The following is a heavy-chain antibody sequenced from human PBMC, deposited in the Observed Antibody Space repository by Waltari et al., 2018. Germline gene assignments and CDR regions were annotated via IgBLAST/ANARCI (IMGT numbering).Heavy chain of an antibody. CDR2: IYPAGST. Sequence: VQLVESGGGLVHPGGSLRLSCAASGLPVFTPHMSWVRQVPGKGLEGVSIIYPAGSTYNADSVVGRFTISRDVSQNTLHLQMNNLRPEDTAVYYCSRARDEDTAMVFFDHWGQGTLVSVSS. V-gene: IGHV3-66*02. J-gene: IGHJ4*02. CDR3: SRARDEDTAMVFFDH. D-gene: IGHD5-18*01. CDR1: GLPVFTPH.